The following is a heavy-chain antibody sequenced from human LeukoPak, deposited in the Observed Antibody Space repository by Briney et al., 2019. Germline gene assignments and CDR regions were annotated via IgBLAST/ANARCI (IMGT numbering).Heavy chain of an antibody. CDR1: GGSISSYY. J-gene: IGHJ6*03. V-gene: IGHV4-59*01. CDR2: IYYSGST. D-gene: IGHD3-10*01. CDR3: ARVSITMVRDYYYYMDV. Sequence: PPETLSLTCTVSGGSISSYYWSWIRQPPGKGLEWIGYIYYSGSTNYNPSLKSRVTISVDTSKNQFSLKLSSVTAADTAVYYCARVSITMVRDYYYYMDVWGKGTTVTVSS.